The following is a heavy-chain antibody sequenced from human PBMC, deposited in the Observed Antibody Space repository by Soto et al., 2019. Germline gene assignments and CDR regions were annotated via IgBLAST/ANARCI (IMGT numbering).Heavy chain of an antibody. CDR2: IYYSGST. CDR1: GVSISSGGYS. D-gene: IGHD6-6*01. J-gene: IGHJ4*02. CDR3: AREGGRSSSPFDY. Sequence: QLQLQESGSGLVKPSQTLSLTCAVSGVSISSGGYSWSWIRQPPGKGLEWIGYIYYSGSTYYNPSLKSRVTVPVDTSKNQSSLKLSSVTAADTAVYYCAREGGRSSSPFDYRGQGTLVTVS. V-gene: IGHV4-30-2*05.